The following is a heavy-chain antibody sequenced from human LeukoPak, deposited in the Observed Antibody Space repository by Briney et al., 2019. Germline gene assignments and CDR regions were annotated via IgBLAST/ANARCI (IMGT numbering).Heavy chain of an antibody. Sequence: ASVKVSCKASGYTFTGYYMHWVRQAPGQGLEWMGWINPNSGGTNYAQKFQGRVTMTRDTSISTAYMELSRLRSDDTAVYYCARTPKDDFWSGLSAFDIWGQGTMVTVSS. CDR2: INPNSGGT. D-gene: IGHD3-3*01. J-gene: IGHJ3*02. V-gene: IGHV1-2*02. CDR1: GYTFTGYY. CDR3: ARTPKDDFWSGLSAFDI.